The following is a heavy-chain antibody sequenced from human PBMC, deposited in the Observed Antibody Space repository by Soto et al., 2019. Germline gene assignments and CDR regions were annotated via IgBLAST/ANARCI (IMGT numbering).Heavy chain of an antibody. Sequence: GGSLRLSCAASGFTFSSYGMHWVRQAPGKGLEWVTVIWYDGSNKYYADSVKGRFTISRDNSKNTLYLQMNSLRAEDTAVYYCASTVAGMPGDYWGQGTLVTVSS. CDR1: GFTFSSYG. CDR2: IWYDGSNK. D-gene: IGHD6-19*01. J-gene: IGHJ4*02. CDR3: ASTVAGMPGDY. V-gene: IGHV3-33*01.